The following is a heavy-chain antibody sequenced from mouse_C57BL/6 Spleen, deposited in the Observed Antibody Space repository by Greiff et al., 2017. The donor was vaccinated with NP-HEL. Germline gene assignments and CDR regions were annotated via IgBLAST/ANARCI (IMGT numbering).Heavy chain of an antibody. CDR2: ISSGGDYI. Sequence: EVMLVESGEGLVKPGGSLKLSCAASGFTFSSYAMSWVRQTPEKRLEWVAYISSGGDYIYYADTVKGRFTISRDNARNTLYLQMSSLKSEDTAMYYCTRDDGYSYAMDYWGQGTSVTVSS. CDR1: GFTFSSYA. J-gene: IGHJ4*01. D-gene: IGHD2-3*01. CDR3: TRDDGYSYAMDY. V-gene: IGHV5-9-1*02.